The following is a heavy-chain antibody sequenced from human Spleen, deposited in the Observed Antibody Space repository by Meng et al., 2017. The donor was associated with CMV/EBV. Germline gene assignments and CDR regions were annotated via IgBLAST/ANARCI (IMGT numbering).Heavy chain of an antibody. D-gene: IGHD3-10*01. CDR1: GFIVSSSY. CDR2: ISYDGSNK. J-gene: IGHJ6*02. V-gene: IGHV3-30*04. Sequence: GGSLRLSCAASGFIVSSSYMSWVRQAPGKGLEWVAVISYDGSNKYYADSVKGRFTISRDNSKNTLYLQMNSLRAEDTAVYYCARDTRAVRGIIPYYYGMDVWGQGTTVTVSS. CDR3: ARDTRAVRGIIPYYYGMDV.